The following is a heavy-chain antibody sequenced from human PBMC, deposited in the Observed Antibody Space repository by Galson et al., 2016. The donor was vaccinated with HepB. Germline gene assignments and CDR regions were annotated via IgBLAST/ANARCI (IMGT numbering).Heavy chain of an antibody. V-gene: IGHV3-23*01. CDR3: AKEALTGGWFNY. Sequence: SLRLSCAVSGITFSSYAMSWVRQALGKGPEWVSTIKSYGGSTDYADDVQGRFTISRDDSKSTLYLQMNSLRAEDTAVYYCAKEALTGGWFNYWGQGTLLTVSS. CDR2: IKSYGGST. D-gene: IGHD6-19*01. CDR1: GITFSSYA. J-gene: IGHJ4*02.